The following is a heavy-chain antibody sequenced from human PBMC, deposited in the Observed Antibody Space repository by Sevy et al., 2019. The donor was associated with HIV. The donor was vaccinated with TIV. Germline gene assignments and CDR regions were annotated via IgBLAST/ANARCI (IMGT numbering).Heavy chain of an antibody. CDR1: GFTFDDYT. J-gene: IGHJ1*01. CDR2: INWNADDT. CDR3: AKERNCGRDCLYFQH. D-gene: IGHD2-21*02. Sequence: GGSLRLSCAASGFTFDDYTMHWVRQAPGKGLEWVSLINWNADDTYYADSVKGRFTISRDNSRNSLYLQMNSLRTEDTALYYCAKERNCGRDCLYFQHWGQGTLVTVSS. V-gene: IGHV3-43*01.